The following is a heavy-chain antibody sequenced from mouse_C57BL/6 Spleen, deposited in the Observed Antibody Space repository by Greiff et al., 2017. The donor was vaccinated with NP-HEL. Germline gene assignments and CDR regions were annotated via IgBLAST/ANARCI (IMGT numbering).Heavy chain of an antibody. V-gene: IGHV1-54*01. Sequence: QVQLQQSGAELVRPGTSVKVSCKASGYAFTNYLIEWVKQRPGQGLEWIGVINPGSGGTNYNEKFKGKATLTAAKSSSTAYMQLSSLTSEDSAVYFCAREDYGSSPGDYWGQGTSVTVSS. D-gene: IGHD1-1*01. CDR1: GYAFTNYL. J-gene: IGHJ4*01. CDR2: INPGSGGT. CDR3: AREDYGSSPGDY.